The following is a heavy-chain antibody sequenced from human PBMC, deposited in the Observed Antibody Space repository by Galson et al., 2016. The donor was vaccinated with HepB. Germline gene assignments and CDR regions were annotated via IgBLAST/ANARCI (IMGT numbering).Heavy chain of an antibody. V-gene: IGHV3-23*01. CDR3: AKEGDYSYDYYSMDV. D-gene: IGHD4-17*01. CDR1: GFTFSSYA. J-gene: IGHJ6*02. Sequence: SLRLSCAASGFTFSSYAVSWVRQAPGKGLEWVSAISGRGGSTYYADSVKGRFIISRDNSKNTVYLQMNSLRAGDTAVYYCAKEGDYSYDYYSMDVWGQGTTVTVSS. CDR2: ISGRGGST.